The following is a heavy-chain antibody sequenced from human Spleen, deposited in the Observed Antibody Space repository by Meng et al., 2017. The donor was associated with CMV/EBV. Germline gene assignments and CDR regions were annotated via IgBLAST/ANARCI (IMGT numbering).Heavy chain of an antibody. J-gene: IGHJ5*02. CDR2: IYYSGST. Sequence: ESLKISCAASGFTFSSYSMNWVRQAPGKGLEWIGSIYYSGSTYYNPSLKSRVTISVDTSKNQFSLKLSSVTAADTAVYFCARDNTIYNWFDPWGQGTLVTVSS. V-gene: IGHV4-39*07. CDR1: GFTFSSYS. CDR3: ARDNTIYNWFDP. D-gene: IGHD5-24*01.